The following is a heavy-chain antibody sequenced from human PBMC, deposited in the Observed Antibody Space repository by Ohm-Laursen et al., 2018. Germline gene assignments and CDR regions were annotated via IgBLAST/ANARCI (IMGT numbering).Heavy chain of an antibody. CDR2: ISSDGIT. Sequence: SLRLSCAASGFIVSRYYMSWVRQAPGKGLEWVSLISSDGITYYVNSVEGRFTISRDNSKNILYLQMNNLRGEDTAVYYCARGETGLARFDSWGQGTLVTVSS. CDR3: ARGETGLARFDS. V-gene: IGHV3-66*01. J-gene: IGHJ5*01. CDR1: GFIVSRYY. D-gene: IGHD3/OR15-3a*01.